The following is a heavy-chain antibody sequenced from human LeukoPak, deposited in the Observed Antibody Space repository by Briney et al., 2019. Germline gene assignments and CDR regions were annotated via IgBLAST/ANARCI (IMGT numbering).Heavy chain of an antibody. CDR3: AKGHYYGSGSLDY. J-gene: IGHJ4*02. D-gene: IGHD3-10*01. CDR1: GFTFSSSA. CDR2: ISNNGGYT. Sequence: GSLRLSCAASGFTFSSSAMSWVRQAPGKGLEWVSAISNNGGYTYYADSVQGRFTISRDNSKSTLCLQMNSLRAEDTAVYYCAKGHYYGSGSLDYWGQGTLVTVSS. V-gene: IGHV3-23*01.